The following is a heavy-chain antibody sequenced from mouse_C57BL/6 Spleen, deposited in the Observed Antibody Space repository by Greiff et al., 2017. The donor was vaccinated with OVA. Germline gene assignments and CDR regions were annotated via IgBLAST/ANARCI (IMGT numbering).Heavy chain of an antibody. Sequence: QVQLQQSGAELVKPGASVKISCKASGYAFSSYWMNWVKQRPGRGLEWIGQIYPGDGDTNYNGKFKGKATLTADKSSSTAYMQLSSLTSEDSAVYFCARSSSYWYFDVWGTGTTVTVSS. CDR1: GYAFSSYW. D-gene: IGHD1-1*01. J-gene: IGHJ1*03. CDR3: ARSSSYWYFDV. CDR2: IYPGDGDT. V-gene: IGHV1-80*01.